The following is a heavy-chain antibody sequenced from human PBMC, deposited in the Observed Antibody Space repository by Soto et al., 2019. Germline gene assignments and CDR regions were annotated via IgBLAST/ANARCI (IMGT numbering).Heavy chain of an antibody. CDR1: GGTFSSYA. CDR2: IIPIFGTA. J-gene: IGHJ6*02. D-gene: IGHD1-20*01. V-gene: IGHV1-69*12. CDR3: ARGITGTVTYYYGLDV. Sequence: QVQLVQSGAEVKKPGSSMKVSCKASGGTFSSYAISWVRQAPGQGLEWMGGIIPIFGTADYAQKFHGRVTITEDEYTSTAYKELSSLRSEDTAVYYCARGITGTVTYYYGLDVWGQGTTVTVSS.